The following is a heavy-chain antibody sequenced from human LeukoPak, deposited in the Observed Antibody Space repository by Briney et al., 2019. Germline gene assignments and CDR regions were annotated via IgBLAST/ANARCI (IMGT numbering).Heavy chain of an antibody. Sequence: GGSLRLSCAASGFTFSSYTMNWVRQAPGKGLEWVSYISSSSSSIYYADSVKGRFTISRDNAKNSLYLQMNSLRAEDTAVYYCAREGIPGSGLYWGAFDYWGQGTLVTGSS. CDR2: ISSSSSSI. J-gene: IGHJ4*02. V-gene: IGHV3-48*04. D-gene: IGHD6-19*01. CDR3: AREGIPGSGLYWGAFDY. CDR1: GFTFSSYT.